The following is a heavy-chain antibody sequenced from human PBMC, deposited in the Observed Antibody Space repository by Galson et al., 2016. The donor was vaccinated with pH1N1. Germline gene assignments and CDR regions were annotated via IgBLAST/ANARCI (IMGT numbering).Heavy chain of an antibody. V-gene: IGHV3-23*01. J-gene: IGHJ4*02. D-gene: IGHD6-13*01. CDR2: ISFTGGST. CDR3: AKDQHRSSSWWGYFEN. Sequence: SLRLSCAASGITFSSYAMTWVRQAPGKGLEWVSFISFTGGSTYYADSVKGRFTIFRDNSKKTLYLQMNSLRVEDTAVYYCAKDQHRSSSWWGYFENWGQGTLVTVSS. CDR1: GITFSSYA.